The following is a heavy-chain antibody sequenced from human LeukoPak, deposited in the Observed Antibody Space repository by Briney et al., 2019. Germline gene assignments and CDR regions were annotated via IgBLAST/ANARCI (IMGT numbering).Heavy chain of an antibody. CDR3: ASTSRITMVRQNDY. J-gene: IGHJ4*02. V-gene: IGHV3-21*01. D-gene: IGHD3-10*01. Sequence: GGSLRLPCAASGFTFSSYSMNWVRQAPGKGLEWVSSISSSTSYIYYADSVKGRFTISRDNAKNSLYLQMNSLRAEDTAVCYCASTSRITMVRQNDYWGQGTLVTVSS. CDR2: ISSSTSYI. CDR1: GFTFSSYS.